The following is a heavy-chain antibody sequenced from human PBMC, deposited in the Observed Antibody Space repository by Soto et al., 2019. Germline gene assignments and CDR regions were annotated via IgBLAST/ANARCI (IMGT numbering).Heavy chain of an antibody. CDR1: GYTFSDHD. CDR2: MNPNSGDT. V-gene: IGHV1-8*01. CDR3: ARVGGNWNDDCFDY. D-gene: IGHD1-1*01. Sequence: QVQLVQSGAEVKKPGASVKVSCKASGYTFSDHDINWVRQATGQGPEWLGWMNPNSGDTGYAQNFQGRVTMTRDNSIRTAYMELSSLRSEDTAVYYCARVGGNWNDDCFDYWGQGTLVTVSS. J-gene: IGHJ4*02.